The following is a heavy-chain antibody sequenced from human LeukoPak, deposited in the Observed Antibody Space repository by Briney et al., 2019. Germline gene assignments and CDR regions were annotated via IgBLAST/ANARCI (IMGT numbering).Heavy chain of an antibody. CDR2: INPNSGGT. D-gene: IGHD6-19*01. J-gene: IGHJ4*02. Sequence: VASVKVSCKASGNTFTGYYMHWVRQAPGQGLEWMGWINPNSGGTNYAQKFQGWVTMTRDTSISTAYMELSRLRSDDTAVYYCARGDSSGWYGDYWGQGTLVTVSS. CDR1: GNTFTGYY. CDR3: ARGDSSGWYGDY. V-gene: IGHV1-2*04.